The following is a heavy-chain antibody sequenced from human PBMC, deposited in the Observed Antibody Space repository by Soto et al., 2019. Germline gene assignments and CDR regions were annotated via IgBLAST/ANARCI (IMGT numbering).Heavy chain of an antibody. Sequence: GESLKISCQGSGYTFTNHWITWVRQMPGKGLEWMGRNNPSGSHTNYSPSFEGHVTMSVDKSISTAYLQWSSLKASDTAMYYCARHASYYVSSGYFGSCWGQGTRVAVSS. J-gene: IGHJ4*02. CDR1: GYTFTNHW. D-gene: IGHD3-22*01. CDR2: NNPSGSHT. CDR3: ARHASYYVSSGYFGSC. V-gene: IGHV5-10-1*01.